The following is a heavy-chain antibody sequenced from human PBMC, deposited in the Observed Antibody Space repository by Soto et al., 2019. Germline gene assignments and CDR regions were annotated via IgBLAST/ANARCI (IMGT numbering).Heavy chain of an antibody. D-gene: IGHD2-2*02. V-gene: IGHV4-34*01. Sequence: PSETLSLTCAVYGGSFSGYYWSWIRQPPGKGLEWIGEINHSGSTNYNPSLKSRVTISVDTSKNQFSLKLSSVTAADTAVYYCALRREIVGGPAAIIVIGWFDPWGQGILVNVSS. CDR3: ALRREIVGGPAAIIVIGWFDP. CDR1: GGSFSGYY. CDR2: INHSGST. J-gene: IGHJ5*02.